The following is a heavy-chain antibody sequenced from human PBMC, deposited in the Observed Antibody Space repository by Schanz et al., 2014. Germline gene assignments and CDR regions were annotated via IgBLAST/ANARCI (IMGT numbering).Heavy chain of an antibody. CDR3: ARGGPAYYFDD. CDR1: GFTFSSYA. J-gene: IGHJ4*02. V-gene: IGHV3-23*01. Sequence: EVQLLESGGGLVQPGGSLRLSCAASGFTFSSYAMSWVRQAPGKGLEWVSAISGSGDTAYYADSVKGRFTISRDNFKGALYLQMSSLRAEDTAVYYCARGGPAYYFDDWGQGTLVTVSS. CDR2: ISGSGDTA.